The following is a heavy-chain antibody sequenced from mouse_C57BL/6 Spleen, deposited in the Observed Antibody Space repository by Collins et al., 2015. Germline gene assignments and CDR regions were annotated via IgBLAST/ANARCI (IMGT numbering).Heavy chain of an antibody. CDR1: GYTFTTYG. CDR3: ATWDYDGYAMDY. V-gene: IGHV9-3*01. Sequence: QIQLVQSGPELKKPGETVKISCKTSGYTFTTYGMSWVKQAPGKGLEWMGWINTYSGVPTYADDFKGRSAFSLETSVRTAYLQINNLKNEDTATYFCATWDYDGYAMDYWGQGTSVTVSS. D-gene: IGHD2-4*01. J-gene: IGHJ4*01. CDR2: INTYSGVP.